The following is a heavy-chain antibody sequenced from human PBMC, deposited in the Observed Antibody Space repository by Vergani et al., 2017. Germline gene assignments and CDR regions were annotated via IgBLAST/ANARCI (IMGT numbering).Heavy chain of an antibody. D-gene: IGHD2-21*01. J-gene: IGHJ3*01. Sequence: QVQLQESGPGLVKPSETLSLTCTVSGRSISSYYWSWIRQPQGKGLEWIGYIYYSGSTNYNPSLRSRVTISVDTSKNQFSLKLSSVTAADTAVYYCARDGGEYDKDALDVWGQGTKVTVTS. CDR1: GRSISSYY. CDR2: IYYSGST. V-gene: IGHV4-59*01. CDR3: ARDGGEYDKDALDV.